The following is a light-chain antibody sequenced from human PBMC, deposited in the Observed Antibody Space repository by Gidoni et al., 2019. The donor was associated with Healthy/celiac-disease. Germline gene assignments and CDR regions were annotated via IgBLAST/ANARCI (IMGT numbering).Light chain of an antibody. J-gene: IGLJ2*01. CDR1: SSTIGSNT. CDR2: SNN. V-gene: IGLV1-44*01. CDR3: AAWDDSLNGVV. Sequence: QSVLTPPPSASGTPRQRVTISCSGSSSTIGSNTVNWYQQLPGTAPKLLIYSNNQRPSGVPDRFSGAKSGTSASLAISGLQSEDEADYDCAAWDDSLNGVVFGGGTKLTVL.